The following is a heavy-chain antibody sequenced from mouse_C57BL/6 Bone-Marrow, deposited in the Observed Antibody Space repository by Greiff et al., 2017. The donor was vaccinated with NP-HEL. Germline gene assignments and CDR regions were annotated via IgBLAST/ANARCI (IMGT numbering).Heavy chain of an antibody. Sequence: EVHLVESGGGLVQPGGSLSLSCAASGFTFTDYYMSWVRQPPGQALEWLVFIRNKANGYTTEYSASVKGRFTISRDTSQSILYLQMNALRAEDSATYYCARSSYYDYADDPFYAMDYWGQGTSVTVSA. CDR3: ARSSYYDYADDPFYAMDY. CDR1: GFTFTDYY. J-gene: IGHJ4*01. V-gene: IGHV7-3*01. D-gene: IGHD2-4*01. CDR2: IRNKANGYTT.